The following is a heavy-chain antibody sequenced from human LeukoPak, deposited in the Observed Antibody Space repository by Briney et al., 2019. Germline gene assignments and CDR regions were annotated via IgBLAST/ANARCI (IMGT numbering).Heavy chain of an antibody. D-gene: IGHD6-19*01. CDR1: GFTFSSYA. CDR3: AKDRVQWLATLFDY. V-gene: IGHV3-23*01. Sequence: PGGSLRLSCAASGFTFSSYAMSWVRQAPGKGLEWVSGISGSGGSTDYADSVKGRLTISRDNSKNTLYLQMNSLRAEDTAVYYCAKDRVQWLATLFDYWGQGTLVTVSS. J-gene: IGHJ4*02. CDR2: ISGSGGST.